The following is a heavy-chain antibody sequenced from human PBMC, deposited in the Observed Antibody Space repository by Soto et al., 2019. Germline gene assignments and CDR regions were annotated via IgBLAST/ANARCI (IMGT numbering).Heavy chain of an antibody. CDR3: ARLHYYDFWSGYYEESGIDP. Sequence: GGSLRLSCAASGFTFSSYAMHWVRQAPGKGLEWVAVISYDGSNKYYADSVKGRFTISRDNSKNTLYLQMNSLRAEDTAVYYCARLHYYDFWSGYYEESGIDPWGQGTLVTVSS. CDR2: ISYDGSNK. D-gene: IGHD3-3*01. J-gene: IGHJ5*02. CDR1: GFTFSSYA. V-gene: IGHV3-30-3*01.